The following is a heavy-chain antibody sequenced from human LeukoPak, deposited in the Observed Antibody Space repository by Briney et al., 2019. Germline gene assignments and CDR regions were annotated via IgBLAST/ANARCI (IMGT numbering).Heavy chain of an antibody. CDR3: ANTVGHYAHS. CDR1: GFAFSNYW. Sequence: GGSLRLSCAASGFAFSNYWMTWVRQAPGKGLEWVASIHQDGSEKHSIDSGRFTISRDNAENSLYLQIDSLRDEDTAVYYCANTVGHYAHSWGQGTLVTVSS. J-gene: IGHJ4*02. D-gene: IGHD4-11*01. CDR2: IHQDGSEK. V-gene: IGHV3-7*05.